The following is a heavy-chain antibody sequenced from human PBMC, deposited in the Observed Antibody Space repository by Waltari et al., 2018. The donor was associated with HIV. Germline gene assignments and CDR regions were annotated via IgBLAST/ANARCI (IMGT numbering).Heavy chain of an antibody. J-gene: IGHJ4*02. CDR2: INIDGRTI. V-gene: IGHV3-74*01. CDR3: SRDTFGEYDF. CDR1: GFRVTNYW. D-gene: IGHD3-3*01. Sequence: EVELVQFGGGLIKPGGSRRLFCGAAGFRVTNYWMHWVRQSPGKGLVWVSRINIDGRTIDYADSVKGRFTISRDSAKNTLSLQMNSLREEDTAVYYCSRDTFGEYDFWGQGALVTVSS.